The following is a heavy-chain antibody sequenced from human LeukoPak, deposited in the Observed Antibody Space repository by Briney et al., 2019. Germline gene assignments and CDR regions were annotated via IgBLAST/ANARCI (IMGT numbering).Heavy chain of an antibody. CDR3: ARERGYSSSGALDC. Sequence: GGSLRLSCAASGFTVSSYGMGWVRQVPGKGLEWVSGISGSGAGTNYADSVKGRFTISRDNSKNTLYLQMNSLRAEDTAVYYCARERGYSSSGALDCWGQGTLVTVSS. D-gene: IGHD6-6*01. CDR2: ISGSGAGT. V-gene: IGHV3-23*01. CDR1: GFTVSSYG. J-gene: IGHJ4*02.